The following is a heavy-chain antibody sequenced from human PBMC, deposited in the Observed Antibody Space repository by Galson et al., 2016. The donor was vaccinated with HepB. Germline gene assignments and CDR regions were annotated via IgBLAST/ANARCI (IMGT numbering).Heavy chain of an antibody. D-gene: IGHD3-3*01. Sequence: LRLSCATSGFGFSHARMHWVRQAPGKGLEWVGRIKSKNDGETTHYAAPVKGRFAISGDDSKNTLYLQINSLKTEDTAVYYCTVGATYDFWSGYYMLDPWGQGTLVTVSS. CDR2: IKSKNDGETT. CDR3: TVGATYDFWSGYYMLDP. CDR1: GFGFSHAR. V-gene: IGHV3-15*07. J-gene: IGHJ5*02.